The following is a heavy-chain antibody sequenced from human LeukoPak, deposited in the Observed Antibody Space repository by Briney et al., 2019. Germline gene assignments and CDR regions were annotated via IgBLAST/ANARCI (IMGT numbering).Heavy chain of an antibody. CDR3: TTEEDSSSWFDY. CDR2: ISSSGSTI. D-gene: IGHD6-13*01. V-gene: IGHV3-11*01. CDR1: GFTFSDYY. Sequence: PGGSLRLSCAASGFTFSDYYMSWIRQAPGKGLEWVSYISSSGSTIYYADSVKGRFTISRDNAKNSLYLQMNSLRAEDTAVYYCTTEEDSSSWFDYWGQGTLVTVSS. J-gene: IGHJ4*02.